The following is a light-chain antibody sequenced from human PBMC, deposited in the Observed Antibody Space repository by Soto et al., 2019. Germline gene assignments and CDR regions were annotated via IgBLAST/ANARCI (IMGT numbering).Light chain of an antibody. J-gene: IGKJ4*01. V-gene: IGKV4-1*01. Sequence: DIRLPQSPDSLAVSLGERATINCKSSQSVLYSSNHQNYLAWYQQKPGQPPQLLIYWASTRESGVPDRFSGSGSGTDFTLTISSLQAEDVAVYYCQQYYNTPLTFGGGTKVDIK. CDR3: QQYYNTPLT. CDR2: WAS. CDR1: QSVLYSSNHQNY.